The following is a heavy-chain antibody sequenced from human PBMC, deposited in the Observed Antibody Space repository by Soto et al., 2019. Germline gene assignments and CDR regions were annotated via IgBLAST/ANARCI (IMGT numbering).Heavy chain of an antibody. V-gene: IGHV1-2*02. J-gene: IGHJ4*02. Sequence: ASVKVSCKASGYTFTSYYMHWVRQAPGQGLEWMGWINPNSGGTNYAQKFQGRVTITRDTSASTAYMELSSLRSDDTAVYYCARDWTDYDFWSAYGLDYWGQGTLVTVSS. CDR1: GYTFTSYY. D-gene: IGHD3-3*01. CDR3: ARDWTDYDFWSAYGLDY. CDR2: INPNSGGT.